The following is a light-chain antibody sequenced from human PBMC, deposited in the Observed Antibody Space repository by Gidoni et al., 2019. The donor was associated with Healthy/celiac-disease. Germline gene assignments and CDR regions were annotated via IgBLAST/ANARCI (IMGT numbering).Light chain of an antibody. Sequence: QSVLTQPPSASGTPGQRVTISCSGSSSNIESNTVNWYQQLPGTAPKLLIYSNNQRPSGVPDRCSGSKSGASASLAISGLQSEDEADYYCAAWDDSLNGWVFGGGTKLTVL. CDR2: SNN. CDR1: SSNIESNT. V-gene: IGLV1-44*01. CDR3: AAWDDSLNGWV. J-gene: IGLJ3*02.